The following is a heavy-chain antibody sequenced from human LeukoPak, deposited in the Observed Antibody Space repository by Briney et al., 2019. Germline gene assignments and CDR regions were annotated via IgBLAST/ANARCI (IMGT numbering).Heavy chain of an antibody. CDR1: GFTFNSYA. V-gene: IGHV3-30*04. Sequence: GSLRLSCAASGFTFNSYATKWVRQAPGKGLEWLAVVLSDGSDQYYGDSVQGRFTVSRDNSKNTLYLQMDNLRFEDTAVYYCARVSKPGWFDYYYMDVWGKGTTVIVSS. CDR3: ARVSKPGWFDYYYMDV. D-gene: IGHD3-10*01. CDR2: VLSDGSDQ. J-gene: IGHJ6*03.